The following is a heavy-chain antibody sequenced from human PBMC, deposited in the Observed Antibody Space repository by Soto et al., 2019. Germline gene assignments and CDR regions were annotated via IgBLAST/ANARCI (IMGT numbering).Heavy chain of an antibody. Sequence: QVQLVQSGAEVKKPGASVKVSCKASGYTFTSYGISWVRQAPGQGLEWMGWISAYNGNTNYAQKLQGRVTMTTDTSTSPAYMELRSLRSDETAVYYCARVAVVVPTILSRHADYWGQGTLVTVSS. J-gene: IGHJ4*02. CDR2: ISAYNGNT. D-gene: IGHD3-22*01. CDR1: GYTFTSYG. V-gene: IGHV1-18*01. CDR3: ARVAVVVPTILSRHADY.